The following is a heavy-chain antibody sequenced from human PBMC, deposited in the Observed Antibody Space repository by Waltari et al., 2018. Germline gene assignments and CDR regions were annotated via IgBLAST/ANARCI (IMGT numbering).Heavy chain of an antibody. CDR1: GYTFTSYG. J-gene: IGHJ3*02. V-gene: IGHV1-18*01. D-gene: IGHD3-9*01. CDR2: ISAYNGNT. Sequence: GASVKVSCKASGYTFTSYGISWVRQAPGQGLEWMGWISAYNGNTNYAQKLQGRVTMTTDTSTSTAYMELRSLRSDDTAVYYCARVPPLLRYLRGGAFDIWGQGTMVTVSS. CDR3: ARVPPLLRYLRGGAFDI.